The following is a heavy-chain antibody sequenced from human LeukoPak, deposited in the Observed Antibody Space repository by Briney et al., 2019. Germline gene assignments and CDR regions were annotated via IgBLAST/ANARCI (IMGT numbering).Heavy chain of an antibody. V-gene: IGHV3-30-3*01. CDR2: ISYDGSSK. D-gene: IGHD2-2*01. Sequence: GGSLRLSCAASGFTFSSYAMHWVRQAPGKGLEWVAVISYDGSSKYYADSVKGRFTISRDNSKNTLYLQMNSLRAEDTAVYYCARDRGGCSSTSCYRWFDPWGQGTLVTVSS. CDR3: ARDRGGCSSTSCYRWFDP. CDR1: GFTFSSYA. J-gene: IGHJ5*02.